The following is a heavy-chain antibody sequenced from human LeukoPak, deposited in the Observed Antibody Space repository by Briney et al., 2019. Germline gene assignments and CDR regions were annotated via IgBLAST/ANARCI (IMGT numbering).Heavy chain of an antibody. D-gene: IGHD2-21*01. V-gene: IGHV3-23*01. CDR1: GFTFSGYA. CDR3: AKDFRIGYSAHFDY. CDR2: ISGSGDYT. Sequence: GGSRRLSCAVSGFTFSGYAMSWVRQAPGKGLEWVSTISGSGDYTYYADSVKGRFSISRDNSKNTLHLQMNSLRAEDTAVYYCAKDFRIGYSAHFDYWGQGALVTVSS. J-gene: IGHJ4*02.